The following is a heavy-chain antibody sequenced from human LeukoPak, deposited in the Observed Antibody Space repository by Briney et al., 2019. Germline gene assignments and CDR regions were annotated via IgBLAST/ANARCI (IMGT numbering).Heavy chain of an antibody. CDR2: ISSSSSYI. Sequence: GGSLRLSCAASGFTFSSYSMNWVRQAPGKGLEWVSSISSSSSYIYYADSVKGRFTIPRDNAKNSLYLQMNSLRAEDTAVYYCARDMVRGVIASMDVWGKGTTVTVSS. V-gene: IGHV3-21*01. CDR3: ARDMVRGVIASMDV. J-gene: IGHJ6*04. CDR1: GFTFSSYS. D-gene: IGHD3-10*01.